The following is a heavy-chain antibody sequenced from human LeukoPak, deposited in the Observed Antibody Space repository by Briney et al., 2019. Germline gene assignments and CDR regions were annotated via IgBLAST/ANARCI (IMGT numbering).Heavy chain of an antibody. V-gene: IGHV3-74*01. Sequence: GGSLRLSCSASGLTFSSYWMHWVRQGPGKGRLWVSRINSDGSSTSYADSVKGRFTISRDNAKNTLYPQMNSLRAEDTAVYYWARDKPSSIAARFDYWGQGTLVTVSS. CDR1: GLTFSSYW. CDR2: INSDGSST. CDR3: ARDKPSSIAARFDY. D-gene: IGHD6-6*01. J-gene: IGHJ4*02.